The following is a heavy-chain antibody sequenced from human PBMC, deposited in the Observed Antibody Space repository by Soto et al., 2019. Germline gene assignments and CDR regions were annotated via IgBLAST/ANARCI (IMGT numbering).Heavy chain of an antibody. CDR1: GFTFSSYS. J-gene: IGHJ4*02. Sequence: GGSLRLSCAASGFTFSSYSMNWVRQAPGKGLEWVSSISSSSSYIYYADSVKGRFTISRDNAKNSLYLQMNSLRAEDTAVYYCAREYVGDEGPFDYWGQGTLVTVSS. CDR3: AREYVGDEGPFDY. CDR2: ISSSSSYI. D-gene: IGHD2-21*02. V-gene: IGHV3-21*01.